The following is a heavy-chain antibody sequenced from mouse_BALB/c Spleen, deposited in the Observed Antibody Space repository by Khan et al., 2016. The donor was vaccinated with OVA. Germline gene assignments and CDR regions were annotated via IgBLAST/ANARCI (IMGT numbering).Heavy chain of an antibody. CDR1: GYTFTTYW. J-gene: IGHJ2*01. CDR2: INPTSGYT. V-gene: IGHV1-7*01. CDR3: ARDRSDY. Sequence: VELVESGAELAKPGASVKMSCKASGYTFTTYWMHWVKQRPGQGLEWIGYINPTSGYTDYNQKFKDKATLTADKSSSTAYMQLSSLTSDDSAVYYCARDRSDYWGQGTTLTVSS.